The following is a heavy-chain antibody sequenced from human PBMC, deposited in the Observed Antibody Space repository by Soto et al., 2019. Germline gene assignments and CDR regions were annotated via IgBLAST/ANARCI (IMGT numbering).Heavy chain of an antibody. J-gene: IGHJ4*02. CDR1: GFTFSTFS. D-gene: IGHD3-22*01. Sequence: GGSLRLSCAGSGFTFSTFSMTWVRQAPGKGLEWVSSISSSSTYIYYADSVKGRFTISSDDAKNSLFLQMSTLRVEDTAMYYCARGGDTSGSWPRYWGQGTLVTVSS. CDR2: ISSSSTYI. CDR3: ARGGDTSGSWPRY. V-gene: IGHV3-21*03.